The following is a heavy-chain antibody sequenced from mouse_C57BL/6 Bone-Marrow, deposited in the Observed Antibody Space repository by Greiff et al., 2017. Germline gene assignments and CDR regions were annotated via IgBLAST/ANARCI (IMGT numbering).Heavy chain of an antibody. CDR1: GYTFTDYY. J-gene: IGHJ4*01. D-gene: IGHD2-3*01. Sequence: VQLQQSGPELVKPGASVKISCKASGYTFTDYYMNWVKQSHGKSLEWIGDINPNNGGTSYNQKFKGKATLTVDKSSSTAYMELRSLTSEDSAVYYCARLDDGYYSYAMDYWGQGTSVTVSS. CDR3: ARLDDGYYSYAMDY. CDR2: INPNNGGT. V-gene: IGHV1-26*01.